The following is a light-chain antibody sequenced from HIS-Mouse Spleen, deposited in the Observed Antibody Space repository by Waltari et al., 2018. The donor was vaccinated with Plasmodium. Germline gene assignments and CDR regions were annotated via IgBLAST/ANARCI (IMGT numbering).Light chain of an antibody. CDR1: SSDVGGYNY. V-gene: IGLV2-8*01. J-gene: IGLJ2*01. CDR2: EVS. CDR3: SSYAGSNNLV. Sequence: QSALTQPPSASGSPGQSVPISCTGTSSDVGGYNYVSWYQQHPGKAPKLTIYEVSKRPAGVPVRFSGSTSGNAASLSVCGRQAEDEADDSCSSYAGSNNLVFGGGTKLTVL.